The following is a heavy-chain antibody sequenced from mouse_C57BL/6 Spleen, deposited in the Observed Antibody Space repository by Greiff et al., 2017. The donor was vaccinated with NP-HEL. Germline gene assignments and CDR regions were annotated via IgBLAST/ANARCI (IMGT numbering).Heavy chain of an antibody. J-gene: IGHJ4*01. Sequence: QVQLQQPGAELVMPGASVKLSCKASGYTFTSYWMHWVKQRPGQGLEWIGEIDPSDSYTNYNQKFQGKSTLTVDKSSSTAYMPLSSLTSEDSAVYYCARRVYDYDYAMDYWGQGTSVTVSS. CDR2: IDPSDSYT. CDR3: ARRVYDYDYAMDY. V-gene: IGHV1-69*01. CDR1: GYTFTSYW. D-gene: IGHD2-4*01.